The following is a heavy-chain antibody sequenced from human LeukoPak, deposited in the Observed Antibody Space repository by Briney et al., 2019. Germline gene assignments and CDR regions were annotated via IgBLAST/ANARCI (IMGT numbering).Heavy chain of an antibody. D-gene: IGHD2-21*02. J-gene: IGHJ5*02. CDR2: ISVSGGTI. V-gene: IGHV3-23*01. CDR3: AKGPHTVVVTALLT. Sequence: GGSLRLSCAASGFTFSSYATSWVRQAPGKGLEWVSGISVSGGTIYYGDSVKGRFTISRDNSKNTLFLQMNSLRVEDTAVYFCAKGPHTVVVTALLTWGQGTSVTVSS. CDR1: GFTFSSYA.